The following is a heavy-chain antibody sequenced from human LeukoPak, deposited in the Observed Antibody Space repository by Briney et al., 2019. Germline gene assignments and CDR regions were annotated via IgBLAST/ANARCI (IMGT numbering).Heavy chain of an antibody. CDR3: ARTVRRTTSGYDDAFDI. Sequence: GASVKVSCKASGYTFTGYYMHWVRQAPGQGLEWMGWINPNSGATNYAQKFQGRVTMTRDTSISTVYMELSSLRSEDTAVYYCARTVRRTTSGYDDAFDIWGQGTMVTVSS. D-gene: IGHD3-22*01. CDR1: GYTFTGYY. CDR2: INPNSGAT. V-gene: IGHV1-2*02. J-gene: IGHJ3*02.